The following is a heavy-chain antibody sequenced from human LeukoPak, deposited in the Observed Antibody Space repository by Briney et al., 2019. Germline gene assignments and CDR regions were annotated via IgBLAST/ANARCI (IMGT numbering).Heavy chain of an antibody. CDR1: GGTFSSYA. Sequence: ASVKVSCKASGGTFSSYAISWVRQAPGQGLEWMGGIIPIFGTANYAQKLQGRVTITTDESTSTAYMELSSLRSEDTAVYYCARKQLGMRDKADYYYYMDVWGKGTTVTVSS. V-gene: IGHV1-69*05. J-gene: IGHJ6*03. CDR2: IIPIFGTA. CDR3: ARKQLGMRDKADYYYYMDV. D-gene: IGHD7-27*01.